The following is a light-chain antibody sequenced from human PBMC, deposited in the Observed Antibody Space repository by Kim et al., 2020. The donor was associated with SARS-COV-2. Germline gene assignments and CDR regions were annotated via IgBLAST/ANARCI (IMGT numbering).Light chain of an antibody. CDR1: QSVSSN. CDR2: GAS. J-gene: IGKJ1*01. Sequence: SPGERATLSCRASQSVSSNLAWYQQKPGQAPRLLIYGASTRATGIPARFSGSGSGTEFTLTISSLQSEDFAVDYCQQYNNCPPWTFGQGTKVDIK. V-gene: IGKV3-15*01. CDR3: QQYNNCPPWT.